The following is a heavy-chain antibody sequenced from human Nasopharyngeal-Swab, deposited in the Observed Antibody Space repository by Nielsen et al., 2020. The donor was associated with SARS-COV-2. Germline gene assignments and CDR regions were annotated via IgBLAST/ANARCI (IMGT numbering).Heavy chain of an antibody. V-gene: IGHV1-3*01. CDR3: ARVINGIAAAGLFDY. Sequence: SVKVSCKASVYTFTSYAMHWVRQAPGQRLEWMGWINAGNGNTKYSQKFQGRVTITRDTSASTAYMELSSLRSEDTAVYYCARVINGIAAAGLFDYWGQGTLVTVSS. D-gene: IGHD6-13*01. J-gene: IGHJ4*02. CDR2: INAGNGNT. CDR1: VYTFTSYA.